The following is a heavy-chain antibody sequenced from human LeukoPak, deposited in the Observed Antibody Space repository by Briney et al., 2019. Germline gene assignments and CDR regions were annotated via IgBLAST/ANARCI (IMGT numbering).Heavy chain of an antibody. V-gene: IGHV4-34*01. CDR1: GGSFSGYY. D-gene: IGHD4-23*01. CDR2: INHSGST. Sequence: PSETLSLTCAVYGGSFSGYYWSWIRQPPGKGLEWIGEINHSGSTNYNPSLKSRVTISVDTSKNQFSLKLSSVTAADTAVYYCARGDILLADYGGRRFDYWGQGTLVTVSS. CDR3: ARGDILLADYGGRRFDY. J-gene: IGHJ4*02.